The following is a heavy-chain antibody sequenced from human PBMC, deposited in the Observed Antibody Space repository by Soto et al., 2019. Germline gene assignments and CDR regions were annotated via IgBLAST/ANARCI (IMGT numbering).Heavy chain of an antibody. CDR1: GGTFSSYG. Sequence: QVQLVQSGAEVKKPGSSVKVSCKASGGTFSSYGVSWVRQAPEQGLEWMGGIIPLFGTTNYAQMFQGRVTITADESTSTAYMELSRLRSEDTAVYYCATDRGSGWFRDAFDIWGQGTMVTVSS. CDR2: IIPLFGTT. D-gene: IGHD6-19*01. CDR3: ATDRGSGWFRDAFDI. J-gene: IGHJ3*02. V-gene: IGHV1-69*01.